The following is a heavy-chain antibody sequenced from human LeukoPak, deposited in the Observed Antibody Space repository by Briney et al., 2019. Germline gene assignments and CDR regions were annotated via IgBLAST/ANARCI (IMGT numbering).Heavy chain of an antibody. J-gene: IGHJ5*02. V-gene: IGHV4-31*03. CDR1: GGSISSGGYY. CDR3: ARESIAAAGTGFDP. D-gene: IGHD6-13*01. CDR2: IYSSGST. Sequence: SQTLSLTCTVSGGSISSGGYYWSWIRQHPGKGLEWIGYIYSSGSTYYNPSLKSRVTISVDTSKNQFSLKLSSVTAADTAVYYCARESIAAAGTGFDPWGQGTLVTVSS.